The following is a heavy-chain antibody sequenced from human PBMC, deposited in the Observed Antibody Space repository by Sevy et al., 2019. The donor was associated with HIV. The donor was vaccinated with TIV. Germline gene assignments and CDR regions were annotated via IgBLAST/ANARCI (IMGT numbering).Heavy chain of an antibody. CDR3: VRGGGNGWYYFDD. CDR2: IIPILGTV. J-gene: IGHJ4*02. CDR1: GGTFSSYG. Sequence: ASVKVSCKASGGTFSSYGISWVRQAPGQGLEWMGGIIPILGTVNYAQKFQGRVTITADESTKTAYMELSSLRSEDTAVYYCVRGGGNGWYYFDDWGQETLVTVSS. V-gene: IGHV1-69*13. D-gene: IGHD6-19*01.